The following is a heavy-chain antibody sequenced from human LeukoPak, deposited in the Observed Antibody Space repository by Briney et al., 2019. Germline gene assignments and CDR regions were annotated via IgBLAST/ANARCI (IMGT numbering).Heavy chain of an antibody. CDR2: IYYSGTT. Sequence: SETLSLTCTVSAGSISSSNSYWGWIRQPPGKGLEWIGSIYYSGTTHYSPSLKSRATISVDTSKNQFSLRLSSVTAADTAVYYCASGLNRNVIPWFGGYWGQGILVTVSS. CDR3: ASGLNRNVIPWFGGY. J-gene: IGHJ4*02. D-gene: IGHD3-10*01. V-gene: IGHV4-39*01. CDR1: AGSISSSNSY.